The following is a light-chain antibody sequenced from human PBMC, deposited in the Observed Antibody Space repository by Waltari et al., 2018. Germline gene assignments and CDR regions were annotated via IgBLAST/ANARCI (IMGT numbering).Light chain of an antibody. CDR3: QQYYNTPLT. CDR1: ESVLYSPNKKNH. CDR2: WAS. V-gene: IGKV4-1*01. J-gene: IGKJ4*01. Sequence: DIVMTQSPESLAVSLGERATINCKSSESVLYSPNKKNHLAWYQQKPGQSPKWLIYWASTRKSGVPDRFSGSGSETDFTLTVSSLQAEDVAVYYCQQYYNTPLTFGGGTQVEIK.